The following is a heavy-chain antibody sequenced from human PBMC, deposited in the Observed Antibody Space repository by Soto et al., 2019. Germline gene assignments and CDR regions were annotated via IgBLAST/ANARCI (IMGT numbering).Heavy chain of an antibody. Sequence: QVQLQQWGTGLLKPSETLSLNCAVYGGSFSAYSWSWIRQPPGKGLEWIGEITHSGSTYYNPSLKSRVTISVDTSKNQFSLKLSYVTAADTAVYYCARSGRQQLVLRNWFDLWGQGTLVTVSS. CDR1: GGSFSAYS. D-gene: IGHD6-13*01. CDR2: ITHSGST. J-gene: IGHJ5*02. CDR3: ARSGRQQLVLRNWFDL. V-gene: IGHV4-34*02.